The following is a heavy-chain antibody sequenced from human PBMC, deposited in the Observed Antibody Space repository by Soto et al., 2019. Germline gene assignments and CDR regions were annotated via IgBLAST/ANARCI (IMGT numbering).Heavy chain of an antibody. CDR3: ARDLGGWPDY. V-gene: IGHV1-3*01. CDR2: INAGNGNT. Sequence: ASVTVSCTASGYTFTSYAMHWVRQAPGQRLEWMGWINAGNGNTKYSQKFQGRVTITRDTSASTAYMELSSLRSEDTAVYYCARDLGGWPDYWGQGTLVTSPQ. J-gene: IGHJ4*02. CDR1: GYTFTSYA. D-gene: IGHD2-15*01.